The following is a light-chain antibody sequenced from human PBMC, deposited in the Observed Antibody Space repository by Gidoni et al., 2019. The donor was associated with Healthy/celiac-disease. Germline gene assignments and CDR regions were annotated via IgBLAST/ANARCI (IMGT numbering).Light chain of an antibody. CDR3: QKYNSAPPT. CDR1: QGISNY. V-gene: IGKV1-27*01. CDR2: AAS. J-gene: IGKJ3*01. Sequence: LQMTQSPSSLSASVGDRVTITCRSSQGISNYLAWYQQKPGKVPKLLIYAASTLQSGVPSRFSGSGSGTDFTLTISSLQPEDVETYYGQKYNSAPPTFGHGTKVEIK.